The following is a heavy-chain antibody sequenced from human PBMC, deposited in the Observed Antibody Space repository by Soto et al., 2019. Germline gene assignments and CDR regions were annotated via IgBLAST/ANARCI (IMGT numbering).Heavy chain of an antibody. CDR3: ARAGVDCSSTSCYDSLGYYYYYMDV. J-gene: IGHJ6*03. CDR2: IGTAGDT. D-gene: IGHD2-2*01. V-gene: IGHV3-13*01. Sequence: GGSLRLSCAASGFTFSSYDMHWVRQATGKGLEWVSAIGTAGDTYYPGSVKGRFTISRENAKNSLYLQMNSLRAGDTAVYYCARAGVDCSSTSCYDSLGYYYYYMDVWGKGTTVTVSS. CDR1: GFTFSSYD.